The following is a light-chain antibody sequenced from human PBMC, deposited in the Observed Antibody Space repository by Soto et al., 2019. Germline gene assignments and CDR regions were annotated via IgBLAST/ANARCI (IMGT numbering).Light chain of an antibody. Sequence: EIVLTQSPATLSLSPGERATLSCGASQSVSGTYLAWYQQKPGLAPRLLIYDASTRATGIPVRFSGSGSGTDFTLTIGRLEPEDSAVYYCQQYGTSPWTFGQGTKVEIK. CDR1: QSVSGTY. V-gene: IGKV3D-20*01. J-gene: IGKJ1*01. CDR3: QQYGTSPWT. CDR2: DAS.